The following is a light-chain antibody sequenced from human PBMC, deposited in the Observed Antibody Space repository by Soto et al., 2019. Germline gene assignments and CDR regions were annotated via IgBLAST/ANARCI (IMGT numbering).Light chain of an antibody. CDR3: QQYNNWPRT. CDR2: XXV. CDR1: QSVSNY. Sequence: DIVVTQSPGALSLSPGERATLSCRASQSVSNYLAWYQQKPGQAPRLLIXXXVXXXXGXXXRFSGSGSGTEFTLIISSLQSEDFAIYYCQQYNNWPRTFGQGTKVDIK. J-gene: IGKJ1*01. V-gene: IGKV3-15*01.